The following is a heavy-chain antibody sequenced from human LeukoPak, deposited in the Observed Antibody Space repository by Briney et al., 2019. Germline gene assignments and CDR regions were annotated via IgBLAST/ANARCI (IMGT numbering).Heavy chain of an antibody. D-gene: IGHD3-10*02. CDR3: AELGITKIGGV. CDR1: GFTFSNSA. Sequence: GSRRLSCAAYGFTFSNSAMRCLSQAPGKGLEWVSYISSSGSTIYYADSVKGRFTISRDNAKNSLYLQMNSLRAEDTDVYYCAELGITKIGGVWGKGATVTIAS. J-gene: IGHJ6*03. CDR2: ISSSGSTI. V-gene: IGHV3-48*04.